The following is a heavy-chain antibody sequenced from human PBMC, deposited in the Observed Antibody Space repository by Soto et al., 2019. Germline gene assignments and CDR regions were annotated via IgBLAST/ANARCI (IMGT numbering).Heavy chain of an antibody. Sequence: PSETLSLTCTVSGCSISSNIYYWCWIRQPPGKGLEWIGNIHYSGSTYYDSSLKTPVTIYVDTSKTPFSLKLSSVTAADTAVYYCASQHSYDSSGYYVVCWGQGPLVTVSP. J-gene: IGHJ4*02. V-gene: IGHV4-39*01. D-gene: IGHD3-22*01. CDR1: GCSISSNIYY. CDR3: ASQHSYDSSGYYVVC. CDR2: IHYSGST.